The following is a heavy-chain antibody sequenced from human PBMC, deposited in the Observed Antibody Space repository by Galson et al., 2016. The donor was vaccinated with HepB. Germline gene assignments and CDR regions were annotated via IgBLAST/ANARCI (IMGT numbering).Heavy chain of an antibody. CDR3: AREIQMGPTTVFDY. Sequence: PSFQGHVTISAYESISTAYLQWSSLKASDTAMYYCAREIQMGPTTVFDYWGQGTLVTVSS. J-gene: IGHJ4*02. D-gene: IGHD1-26*01. V-gene: IGHV5-10-1*01.